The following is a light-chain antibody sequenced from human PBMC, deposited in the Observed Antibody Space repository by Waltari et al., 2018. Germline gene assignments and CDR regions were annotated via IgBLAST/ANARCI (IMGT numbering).Light chain of an antibody. CDR1: SRDVGGYNS. CDR2: DVT. J-gene: IGLJ2*01. CDR3: SSYTSTRTLV. Sequence: QSALTQPASVSGTPGQSITISCTGTSRDVGGYNSVSWYQQHPGIAPQLLIYDVTYRPSGVSNRFSGSKSGNTASLTISGLQAEDEADYYCSSYTSTRTLVFGGGTKLTVL. V-gene: IGLV2-14*03.